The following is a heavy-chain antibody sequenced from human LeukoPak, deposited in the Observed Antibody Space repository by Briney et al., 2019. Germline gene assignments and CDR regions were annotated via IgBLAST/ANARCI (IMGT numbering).Heavy chain of an antibody. CDR2: IIPILGIA. V-gene: IGHV1-69*04. CDR1: GYTFTSYG. CDR3: AVSGYDGFSDY. J-gene: IGHJ4*02. D-gene: IGHD5-12*01. Sequence: SVKVSCKASGYTFTSYGISWVRQAPGQGLEWMGRIIPILGIANYAQKFQGRVTITADKSTSTAYMELSSLRSEDTAVYYCAVSGYDGFSDYWGQGTLVTVSS.